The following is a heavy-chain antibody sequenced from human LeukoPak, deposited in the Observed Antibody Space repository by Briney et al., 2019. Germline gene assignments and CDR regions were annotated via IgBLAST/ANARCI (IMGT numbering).Heavy chain of an antibody. D-gene: IGHD6-19*01. Sequence: TGGSLRLSCAASGFTFSSYGMHWVRQAPGKGLEWVAVISYDGSNKHYADSVKGRFTISRDNSKNTLYLQMNSLRAEDTAVYYCAKVAVAGGVDDYWGQGTLVTVSS. J-gene: IGHJ4*02. V-gene: IGHV3-30*18. CDR1: GFTFSSYG. CDR3: AKVAVAGGVDDY. CDR2: ISYDGSNK.